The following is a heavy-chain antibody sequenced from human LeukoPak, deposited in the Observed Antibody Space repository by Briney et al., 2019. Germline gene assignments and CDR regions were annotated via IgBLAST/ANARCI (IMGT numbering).Heavy chain of an antibody. CDR1: GFTFSTSA. CDR3: AKDLNWGGR. Sequence: GVLRLSCAASGFTFSTSAMTWVRQAPGKGLEWVSGISGSGVTDYADSVKGRFTISRDNSKNTLYLQMNSLRAEDTAVYYCAKDLNWGGRWGQGTLVTVSS. J-gene: IGHJ4*02. D-gene: IGHD7-27*01. V-gene: IGHV3-23*01. CDR2: ISGSGVT.